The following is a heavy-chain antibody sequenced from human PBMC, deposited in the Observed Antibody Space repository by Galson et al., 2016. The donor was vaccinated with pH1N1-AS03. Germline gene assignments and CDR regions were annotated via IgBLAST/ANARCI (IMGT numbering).Heavy chain of an antibody. V-gene: IGHV3-15*01. CDR1: GFTFNRSW. J-gene: IGHJ6*02. Sequence: SLRLSCAASGFTFNRSWMTWVRQAPGKGLEWAGRIKSKSDGGTTDYAAPVKARFTISRDDSKNTLYLQMNSLKTEDTAVYYCSTDETFYYYYGMDVWGRGTTVTVSS. CDR3: STDETFYYYYGMDV. CDR2: IKSKSDGGTT.